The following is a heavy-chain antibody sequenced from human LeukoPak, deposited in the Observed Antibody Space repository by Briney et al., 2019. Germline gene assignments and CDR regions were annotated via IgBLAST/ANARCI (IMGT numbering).Heavy chain of an antibody. CDR1: GFTFSSYW. Sequence: GGSLRLSCAASGFTFSSYWMHWVRQAPGKGLVWVSRINSDGSSTSYADSVEGRFTISRDNAKNTLYLQMNSLRAEDTAVYYCARDFTYGDYLYYYGMDVWGQGTTVTVSS. V-gene: IGHV3-74*01. CDR3: ARDFTYGDYLYYYGMDV. CDR2: INSDGSST. D-gene: IGHD4-17*01. J-gene: IGHJ6*02.